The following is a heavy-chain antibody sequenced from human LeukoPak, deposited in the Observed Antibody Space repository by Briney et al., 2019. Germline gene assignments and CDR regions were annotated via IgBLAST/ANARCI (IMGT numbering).Heavy chain of an antibody. Sequence: PSETLSLTYSVSGGSITTYYWSWIRQPAGKGLEWIGRINTSGSTNYNPSLKSRVTMSVDTSKNQFSLKLSSVTAADTAVYYCAKHRYSSSTNYYFDSWGQGTLVTVSS. D-gene: IGHD6-6*01. CDR3: AKHRYSSSTNYYFDS. CDR1: GGSITTYY. J-gene: IGHJ4*02. CDR2: INTSGST. V-gene: IGHV4-4*07.